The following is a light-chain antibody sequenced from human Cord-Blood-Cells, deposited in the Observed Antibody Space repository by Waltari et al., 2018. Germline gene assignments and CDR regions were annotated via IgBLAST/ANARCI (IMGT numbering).Light chain of an antibody. J-gene: IGKJ4*01. V-gene: IGKV1-39*01. CDR1: QSISSY. Sequence: DIQMTQSPSSLSASVGDRVTITCRASQSISSYLNWYQQKPGKAPKLLIYAASSLQSGVPSRFSCSGSGTDFTLTISSLQPEDFATYYCQQGYSTPSLTFGGGTKVEIK. CDR3: QQGYSTPSLT. CDR2: AAS.